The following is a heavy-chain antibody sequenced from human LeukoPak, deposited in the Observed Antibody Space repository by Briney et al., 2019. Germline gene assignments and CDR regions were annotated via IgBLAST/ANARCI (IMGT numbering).Heavy chain of an antibody. Sequence: PSETLSLTCTVPGGSISSYYWSWIRQPPGKGLEWIGYIYYSGSTNYNPSLKSRVTISVDTSKNQFSLKLSSVTAADTAVYYCAREVGAYFDYWGQGTLVTVSS. D-gene: IGHD1-26*01. CDR1: GGSISSYY. CDR3: AREVGAYFDY. J-gene: IGHJ4*02. CDR2: IYYSGST. V-gene: IGHV4-59*01.